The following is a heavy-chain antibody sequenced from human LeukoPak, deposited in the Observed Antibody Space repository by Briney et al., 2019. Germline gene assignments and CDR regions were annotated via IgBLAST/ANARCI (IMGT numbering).Heavy chain of an antibody. CDR1: GGTFISYT. V-gene: IGHV1-69*04. Sequence: SVKVSCKASGGTFISYTISWVRQAPGQGLEWMGRIIPILGIANYAQKFQGRVTITADKSTSTAYMELSSLRSEDTAVYYCAREPKDYDFWSGYGYYYMDVWGKGTTVTVSS. D-gene: IGHD3-3*01. J-gene: IGHJ6*03. CDR3: AREPKDYDFWSGYGYYYMDV. CDR2: IIPILGIA.